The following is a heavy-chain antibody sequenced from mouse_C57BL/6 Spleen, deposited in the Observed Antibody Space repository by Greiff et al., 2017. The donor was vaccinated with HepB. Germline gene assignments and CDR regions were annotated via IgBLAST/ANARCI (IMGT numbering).Heavy chain of an antibody. CDR3: ARGLLRGNYFDY. CDR1: GYTFTDYN. J-gene: IGHJ2*01. CDR2: INPNNGGT. Sequence: VQLKQSGPELVKPGASVKMSCKASGYTFTDYNMHWVKQSHGKSLEWIGYINPNNGGTSYNQKFKGKATLTVNKSSSTAYMELRSLTSEDSAVYYCARGLLRGNYFDYWGQGTTLTVSS. V-gene: IGHV1-22*01. D-gene: IGHD2-3*01.